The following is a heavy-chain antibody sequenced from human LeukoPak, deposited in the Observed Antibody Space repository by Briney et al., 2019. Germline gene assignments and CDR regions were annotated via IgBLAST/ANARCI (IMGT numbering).Heavy chain of an antibody. D-gene: IGHD3-22*01. Sequence: GGSLRLSCAASGFTVSSNYMSWVRQAPGKGLAWVSVIYSGGSTYYADSVKGRFTISRDNSKNTLYLQMNSLRAEDTAVYYCARELTMIVVVITDAFDIWGQGAMVTVSS. CDR1: GFTVSSNY. CDR2: IYSGGST. J-gene: IGHJ3*02. CDR3: ARELTMIVVVITDAFDI. V-gene: IGHV3-66*01.